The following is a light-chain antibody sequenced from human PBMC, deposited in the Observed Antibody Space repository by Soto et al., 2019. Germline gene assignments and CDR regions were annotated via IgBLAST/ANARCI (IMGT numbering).Light chain of an antibody. J-gene: IGKJ1*01. CDR1: QPISRN. CDR2: GAS. CDR3: QQYNTWPRT. Sequence: IVRAHSPDTLSVSPEQGVTLSYRASQPISRNLAWYRQKPGQAPRLLMYGASTRATDIPGRFSGGGSGTEFTLTISSLQSEDFATYFCQQYNTWPRTFGQGTKVDIK. V-gene: IGKV3-15*01.